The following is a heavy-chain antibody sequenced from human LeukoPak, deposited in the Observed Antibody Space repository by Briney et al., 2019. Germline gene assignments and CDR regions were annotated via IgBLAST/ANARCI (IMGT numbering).Heavy chain of an antibody. V-gene: IGHV1-2*06. CDR3: ARDSDTYDYVWGSYRFDY. CDR2: INPNSGGT. Sequence: ASVKVPCKASGYTFTGYYMHWVRQAPGQGLEWMGRINPNSGGTNYAQKFQGRVTMTRDTSISTAYMELSRLRSDDTAVYYCARDSDTYDYVWGSYRFDYWGQGTLVTVSS. D-gene: IGHD3-16*02. J-gene: IGHJ4*02. CDR1: GYTFTGYY.